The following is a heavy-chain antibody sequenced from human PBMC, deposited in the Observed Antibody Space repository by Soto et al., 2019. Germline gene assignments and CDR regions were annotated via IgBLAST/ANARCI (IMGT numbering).Heavy chain of an antibody. CDR1: GGSISSYY. CDR2: IYYGGST. J-gene: IGHJ3*02. V-gene: IGHV4-59*01. D-gene: IGHD2-8*01. CDR3: GRVGLIVYAIQTAFDI. Sequence: PSETLSLTCTVSGGSISSYYWSWIRQPPGKGLEWIGYIYYGGSTNYNPSLKSRVTISVDTSKNQFSLKLSSVTAGDTAGYYCGRVGLIVYAIQTAFDILGLGTMVT.